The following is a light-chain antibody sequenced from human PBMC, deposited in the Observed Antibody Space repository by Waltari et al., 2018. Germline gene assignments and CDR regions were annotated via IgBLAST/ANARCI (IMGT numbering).Light chain of an antibody. CDR3: SIYMRSGIWV. J-gene: IGLJ3*02. CDR1: SGSVSSTSY. Sequence: QTVVTQEPSLSVSPGGTVTLTCALSSGSVSSTSYASWYQQTPGQAPRTLVYKANSRSSGVPDRFSGTILGNKAALTITGAQADDESDYYRSIYMRSGIWVFGGGTKLTVL. V-gene: IGLV8-61*01. CDR2: KAN.